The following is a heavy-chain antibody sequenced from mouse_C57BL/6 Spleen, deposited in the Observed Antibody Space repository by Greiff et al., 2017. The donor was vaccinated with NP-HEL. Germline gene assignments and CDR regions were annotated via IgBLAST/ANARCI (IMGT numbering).Heavy chain of an antibody. CDR1: GFTFSDYG. CDR3: AGDYGSSFYAMDY. D-gene: IGHD1-1*01. J-gene: IGHJ4*01. V-gene: IGHV5-17*01. CDR2: ISSGSSTI. Sequence: EVKVVESGGGLVKPGGSLKLSCAASGFTFSDYGMHWVRQAPEKGLEWVAYISSGSSTIYYADTVKGRFTISRDNAKNTLFLQMTSLRSEDTAMYYCAGDYGSSFYAMDYWGQGTSVTVSS.